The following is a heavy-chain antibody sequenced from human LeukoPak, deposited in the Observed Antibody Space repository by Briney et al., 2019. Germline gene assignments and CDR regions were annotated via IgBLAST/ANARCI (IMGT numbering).Heavy chain of an antibody. D-gene: IGHD2-15*01. CDR3: ARDLGVAEVL. J-gene: IGHJ4*02. CDR2: ISSSSSYI. Sequence: GGSLRLSCAASGFTFSSYSMNWVRQAPGKGLEWVSSISSSSSYIYYADSVKGRFTISRDDAKNSLYLQMNSLRTEDTAVYYCARDLGVAEVLWGQGTLVTVSS. V-gene: IGHV3-21*01. CDR1: GFTFSSYS.